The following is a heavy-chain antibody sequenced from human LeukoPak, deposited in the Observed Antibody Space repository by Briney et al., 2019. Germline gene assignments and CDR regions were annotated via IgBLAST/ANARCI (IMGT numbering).Heavy chain of an antibody. CDR2: IIPIFGTA. CDR1: GYTFTSYG. Sequence: SVKVSCKASGYTFTSYGISWVRQAPGQGLEWMGGIIPIFGTANYAQKFQGRVTITADESTSTVYMELSSLRSEDTAVYYCARAKYYYDSSDAFDIWGQGTMVTVSS. J-gene: IGHJ3*02. V-gene: IGHV1-69*13. CDR3: ARAKYYYDSSDAFDI. D-gene: IGHD3-22*01.